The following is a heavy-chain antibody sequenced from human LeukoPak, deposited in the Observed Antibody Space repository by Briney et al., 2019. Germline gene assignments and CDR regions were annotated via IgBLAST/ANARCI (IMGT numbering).Heavy chain of an antibody. CDR1: GYTFTGYY. V-gene: IGHV1-2*02. CDR3: ARVHVDTAMVWAYYYYYYGMDV. D-gene: IGHD5-18*01. CDR2: ISPNSGGT. Sequence: ASVKVSCKASGYTFTGYYMHWVRQAPGQGLEWMGWISPNSGGTNYAQKFQGRVTMTRDTSISTAYMELSRLRSDDTAVYYCARVHVDTAMVWAYYYYYYGMDVWGQGTTVTVSS. J-gene: IGHJ6*02.